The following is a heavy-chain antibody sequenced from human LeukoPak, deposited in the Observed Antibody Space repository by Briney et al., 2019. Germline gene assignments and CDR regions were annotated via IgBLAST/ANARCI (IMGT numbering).Heavy chain of an antibody. CDR2: MNPNSGNT. CDR1: GYTFTSYD. V-gene: IGHV1-8*01. D-gene: IGHD6-19*01. CDR3: ARGVGWYRGLNWFDP. Sequence: ASVKVSCKASGYTFTSYDINWVRQATGQGLEWMGWMNPNSGNTGYAQKFQGRVTMTRNTSISTAYMELSSLRSEDTAVYYCARGVGWYRGLNWFDPWGQGTLVTVSS. J-gene: IGHJ5*02.